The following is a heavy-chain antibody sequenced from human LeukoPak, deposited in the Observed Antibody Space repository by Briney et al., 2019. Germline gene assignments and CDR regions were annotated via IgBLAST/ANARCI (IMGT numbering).Heavy chain of an antibody. CDR3: ARGAWGFDN. J-gene: IGHJ4*02. CDR1: GFTFSSYW. CDR2: IKKDGSEK. V-gene: IGHV3-7*04. Sequence: GGSLRLSCVASGFTFSSYWMSWVRQAPGKGLEWVANIKKDGSEKYYVDSVKGRVTISRDNTKKSLYLQMNSLRIEDTAVYYCARGAWGFDNWGQGTLVTVSS. D-gene: IGHD7-27*01.